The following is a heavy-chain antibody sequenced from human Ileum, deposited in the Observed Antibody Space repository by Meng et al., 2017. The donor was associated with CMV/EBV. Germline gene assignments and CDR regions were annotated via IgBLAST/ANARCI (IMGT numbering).Heavy chain of an antibody. V-gene: IGHV3-74*01. CDR2: IYNDRSVA. CDR3: KRATTWAFDY. Sequence: LSCAGSGFTVSRYWINWSRQAQGEGVVWVSAIYNDRSVARYADSVKDRCTISRDNAKKTLYLQMNSLRAEDTAIYYYKRATTWAFDYWGQGTLVTVSS. J-gene: IGHJ4*02. D-gene: IGHD5-12*01. CDR1: GFTVSRYW.